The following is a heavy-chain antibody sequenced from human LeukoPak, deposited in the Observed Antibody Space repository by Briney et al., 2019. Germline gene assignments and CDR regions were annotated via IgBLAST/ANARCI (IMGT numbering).Heavy chain of an antibody. V-gene: IGHV1-69*06. CDR2: IIPIFGTA. CDR3: ARGQGATVPQVGKNWFDP. Sequence: GASVKVSCKASGGTFSSYAISWVRQAPGQGLEWMGGIIPIFGTANYAQKFQGRVTITADKSTSTAYMELSSLRSEDTAVYYCARGQGATVPQVGKNWFDPWGQGTRVTVSS. J-gene: IGHJ5*02. CDR1: GGTFSSYA. D-gene: IGHD1-26*01.